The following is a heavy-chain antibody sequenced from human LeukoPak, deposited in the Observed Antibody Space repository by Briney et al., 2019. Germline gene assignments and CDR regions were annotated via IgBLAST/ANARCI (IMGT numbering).Heavy chain of an antibody. CDR1: GYTFTTYH. CDR3: ARTTSLTASGYDY. CDR2: MNPYSGDR. Sequence: ASVKVSCKTSGYTFTTYHINWVRQATGQGLEWLGWMNPYSGDRGYAQKFQGRLSITSDTSIRTAYMELSSLRSDDPAVSFCARTTSLTASGYDYWGQGTLVTVSS. J-gene: IGHJ4*02. D-gene: IGHD4-17*01. V-gene: IGHV1-8*03.